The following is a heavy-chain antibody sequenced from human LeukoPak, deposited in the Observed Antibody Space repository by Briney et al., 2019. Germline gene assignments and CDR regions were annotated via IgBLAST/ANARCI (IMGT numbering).Heavy chain of an antibody. Sequence: SETLSLTCTVSGGSISSYYWTWIRQPPGKGLEWIGYIYYSGSTSYNPSLKSRVTISVDTSKNQFSLKLSSVTAADTAVYYCARGPRLFDYWGQGTLVTVSS. CDR2: IYYSGST. V-gene: IGHV4-59*12. CDR1: GGSISSYY. CDR3: ARGPRLFDY. J-gene: IGHJ4*02.